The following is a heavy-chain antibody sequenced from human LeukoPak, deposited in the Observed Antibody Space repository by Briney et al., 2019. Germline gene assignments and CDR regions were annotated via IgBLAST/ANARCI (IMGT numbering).Heavy chain of an antibody. CDR2: ISYDGSNK. CDR1: GFTFSSYG. D-gene: IGHD2-15*01. V-gene: IGHV3-30*03. Sequence: GGSLRLSCAASGFTFSSYGMHWVRQAPGEGLEWVAVISYDGSNKYYADSVKGRFTISRDNSKNTPYLQMNSLRAEDTAVYYCAPGYCSGGSCLPDYWGQGTLVTVSS. CDR3: APGYCSGGSCLPDY. J-gene: IGHJ4*02.